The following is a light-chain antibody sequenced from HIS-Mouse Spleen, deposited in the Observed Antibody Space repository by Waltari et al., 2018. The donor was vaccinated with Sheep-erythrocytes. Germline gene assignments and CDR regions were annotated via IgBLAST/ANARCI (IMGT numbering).Light chain of an antibody. Sequence: DIQLTQSPSFLSASVGDRVTITCRGSQGISSYLALYQQKPGKAPKLLIYAASTLQSGVPSRFSGSGSGTEFTLTISSLQTEDFVTYYCQQLNSYPHPFAHATKLEIK. CDR3: QQLNSYPHP. J-gene: IGKJ2*01. CDR1: QGISSY. CDR2: AAS. V-gene: IGKV1-9*01.